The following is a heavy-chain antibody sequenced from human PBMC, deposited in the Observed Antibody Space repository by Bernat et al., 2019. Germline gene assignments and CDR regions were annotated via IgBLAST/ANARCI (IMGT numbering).Heavy chain of an antibody. D-gene: IGHD6-6*01. CDR2: IDWDDDK. CDR3: ARMEYSSSRRHFDY. J-gene: IGHJ4*02. Sequence: QVTLRESGPALVKPTQTLTLTCTFSGFSLSTSGMCVSWIRQPPGKALEWLARIDWDDDKYYSTSLKTRLTISKDTYKSQVVLTMTNMDPVDAATYYCARMEYSSSRRHFDYWGQGTLVTVSS. CDR1: GFSLSTSGMC. V-gene: IGHV2-70*15.